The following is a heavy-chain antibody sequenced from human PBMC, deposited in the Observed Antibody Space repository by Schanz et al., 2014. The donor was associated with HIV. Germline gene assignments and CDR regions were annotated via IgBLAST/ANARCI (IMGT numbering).Heavy chain of an antibody. Sequence: QVQLVQSGAEVKKPGASVKVSCETSGYTFTTYYMHWVRQAPGQGLEWMGIINPSGGSTSYAQKFQGRVTLTTDTSTTTAYMDLRSLRSDDTAVYHCARRESDGALDVWGPGTTVIVSS. CDR2: INPSGGST. CDR3: ARRESDGALDV. J-gene: IGHJ6*02. CDR1: GYTFTTYY. D-gene: IGHD2-21*02. V-gene: IGHV1-46*01.